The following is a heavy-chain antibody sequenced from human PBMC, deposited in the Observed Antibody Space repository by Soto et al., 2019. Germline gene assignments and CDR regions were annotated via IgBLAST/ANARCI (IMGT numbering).Heavy chain of an antibody. CDR2: IYTSGAT. J-gene: IGHJ4*02. CDR3: ARGGIQLSYAFDY. CDR1: GSSFSNFY. V-gene: IGHV4-4*07. D-gene: IGHD1-1*01. Sequence: QVQLQESGPRLVKPSETLSLTCSVSGSSFSNFYWSWIRQSAGQGLEWIGRIYTSGATSYTPSLKSRVTMSVDTSQTQMSLSGMSVTAADTAVYFCARGGIQLSYAFDYWGPGILVTVSS.